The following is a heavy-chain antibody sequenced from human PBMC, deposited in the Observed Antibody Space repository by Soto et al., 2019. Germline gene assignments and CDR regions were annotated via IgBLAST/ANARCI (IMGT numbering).Heavy chain of an antibody. Sequence: QVQLHQWGAGLLKPSETLSLTCAVDGGSLSGHSWTWIRQAPGKGLEWIGESNHSGFSNYISFLRSLVSISVAPSNNQFSLIIHPVTAATTALYYCTRERKYYHLCSAYQNEGPHGLDVWGQGTAVTVSS. V-gene: IGHV4-34*01. CDR3: TRERKYYHLCSAYQNEGPHGLDV. J-gene: IGHJ6*02. CDR1: GGSLSGHS. CDR2: SNHSGFS. D-gene: IGHD3-3*02.